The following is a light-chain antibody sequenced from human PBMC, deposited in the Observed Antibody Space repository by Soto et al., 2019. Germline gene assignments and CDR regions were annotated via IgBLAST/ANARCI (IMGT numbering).Light chain of an antibody. V-gene: IGLV2-14*01. CDR2: DVS. Sequence: QSVLTQPASVSGSPGGSITISCTGTSSDVGGYDYVSWYQQHPGKAPKILIYDVSNRPSGVSNRFSGSKSGNTASLTISGLQAEDEADYYCSSYRRSSSSYVFGTGTKVTVL. CDR1: SSDVGGYDY. CDR3: SSYRRSSSSYV. J-gene: IGLJ1*01.